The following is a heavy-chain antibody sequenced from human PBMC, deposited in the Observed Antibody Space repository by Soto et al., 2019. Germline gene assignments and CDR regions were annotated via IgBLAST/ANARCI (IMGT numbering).Heavy chain of an antibody. CDR2: IYSGGST. CDR1: GFTVSSNY. J-gene: IGHJ5*02. D-gene: IGHD5-12*01. CDR3: PSAGLRLYNWFDP. V-gene: IGHV3-53*02. Sequence: EVQLVETGGGLIQPGGSLRLSCAASGFTVSSNYMSWVRQAPGKGLEWVAVIYSGGSTYYADSVKGRFSISRDNCKNTLYLQVNSLRAEDTAVYYCPSAGLRLYNWFDPWGQGTLVTVSS.